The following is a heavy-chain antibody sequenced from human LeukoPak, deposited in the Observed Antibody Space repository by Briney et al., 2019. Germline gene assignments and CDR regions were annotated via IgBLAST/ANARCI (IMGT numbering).Heavy chain of an antibody. D-gene: IGHD3-22*01. J-gene: IGHJ4*02. CDR3: ATQTDSRGYTY. Sequence: GASVKVSCKVSGYTLTEIFVHWVRQTPGKGLEWMGSFDSEEGEALYAQKFQGRVTMTEDTSTDTAYMELSTLRSEDTAVYYCATQTDSRGYTYWGQGTQVAVTS. CDR1: GYTLTEIF. V-gene: IGHV1-24*01. CDR2: FDSEEGEA.